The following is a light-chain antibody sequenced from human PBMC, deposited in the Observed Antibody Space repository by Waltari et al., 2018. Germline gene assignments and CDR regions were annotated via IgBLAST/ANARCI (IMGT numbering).Light chain of an antibody. Sequence: EIVLTQSPATLSLFPGERATLSCRASQSVNNNYLAWYLQKPGQAPRLLIYGPSSRAIGIPDRFSGSGSGTDFTLTISRLEPEDFAVFYCQQYGSPPLTFGGGTKVEIK. J-gene: IGKJ4*01. CDR3: QQYGSPPLT. CDR1: QSVNNNY. CDR2: GPS. V-gene: IGKV3-20*01.